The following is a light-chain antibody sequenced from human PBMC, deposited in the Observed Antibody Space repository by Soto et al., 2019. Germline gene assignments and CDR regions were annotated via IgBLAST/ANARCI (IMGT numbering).Light chain of an antibody. V-gene: IGKV1-5*01. CDR2: DAS. CDR1: QSISRW. CDR3: QQYNSYTVN. J-gene: IGKJ5*01. Sequence: DIQMTQSPSTLSASVGDRVTITCRASQSISRWLARYQQKPGKAPKFRIYDASSLESGVPSRFSGSGSGTECTLTISSLQADDFATYFCQQYNSYTVNFGQGKRLEIK.